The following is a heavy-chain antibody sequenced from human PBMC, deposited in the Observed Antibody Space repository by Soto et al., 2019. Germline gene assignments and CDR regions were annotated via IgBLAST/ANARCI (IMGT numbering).Heavy chain of an antibody. CDR3: ARLAAAGTRGTDY. Sequence: QVQLVQSGAEVKKPGSSVKVSCKASGGTFSSYTISWVRQAPGQGLEWMGRIIPILGIANYAQKFQGRVTITADKSTSTVYMELSSLRSEDTAVYYCARLAAAGTRGTDYWGQGTLVTVSS. CDR1: GGTFSSYT. D-gene: IGHD6-13*01. J-gene: IGHJ4*02. V-gene: IGHV1-69*02. CDR2: IIPILGIA.